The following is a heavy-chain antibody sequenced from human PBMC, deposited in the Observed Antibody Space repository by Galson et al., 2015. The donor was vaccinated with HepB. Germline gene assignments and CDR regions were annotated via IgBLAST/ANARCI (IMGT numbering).Heavy chain of an antibody. J-gene: IGHJ3*02. CDR2: IKQDGSEK. CDR3: ARVGAVAGLVAFDI. V-gene: IGHV3-7*03. CDR1: GFTFSSYW. Sequence: SLRLSCAASGFTFSSYWMSWVRQAPGKGLEWVANIKQDGSEKYYVDSVKGRFTISRDNAKNSLYLQMNSLRAEDTAVYYCARVGAVAGLVAFDIWGQGTMVTVSS. D-gene: IGHD6-19*01.